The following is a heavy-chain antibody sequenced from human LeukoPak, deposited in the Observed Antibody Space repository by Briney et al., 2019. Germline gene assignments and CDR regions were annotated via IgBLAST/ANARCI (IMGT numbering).Heavy chain of an antibody. CDR2: ISSNGGST. CDR1: GFTFSSYA. J-gene: IGHJ3*02. CDR3: VKGGIVVLISAFDI. D-gene: IGHD3-22*01. Sequence: PGGSLRLSCSASGFTFSSYAMLWVRQAPGKGLEYVSTISSNGGSTYYADSEKGRFTISRDNSKNTLYLQMSSLRVEDTAVYYCVKGGIVVLISAFDIWGQGTMVTVSS. V-gene: IGHV3-64D*06.